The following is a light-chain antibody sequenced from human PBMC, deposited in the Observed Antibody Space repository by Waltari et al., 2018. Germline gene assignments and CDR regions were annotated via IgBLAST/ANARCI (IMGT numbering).Light chain of an antibody. V-gene: IGLV2-14*01. CDR2: DVS. Sequence: QSALTQPATVSGCPGQSITISCPGTSSYVGYNYVSWYQQFPGKAPKLVSYDVSHRPSGVSNRFSGSKSGNTASLTISVLQAEDEADYLCSSYITSSTLFGGGTKLTVL. CDR3: SSYITSSTL. CDR1: SSYVGYNY. J-gene: IGLJ2*01.